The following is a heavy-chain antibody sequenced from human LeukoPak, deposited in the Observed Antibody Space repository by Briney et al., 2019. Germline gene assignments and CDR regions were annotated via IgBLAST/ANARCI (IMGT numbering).Heavy chain of an antibody. CDR3: ARGQWLPVYDF. J-gene: IGHJ4*02. D-gene: IGHD3-22*01. CDR1: GGFNTHYY. V-gene: IGHV4-59*01. Sequence: SETLSLTCSVSGGFNTHYYWTWIRQPPGKGLELIGYIYHSGSTNYNPSLNSRVTISVDTSKNHFSLKLSSVTAADTAVYYCARGQWLPVYDFWGQGILVTVSS. CDR2: IYHSGST.